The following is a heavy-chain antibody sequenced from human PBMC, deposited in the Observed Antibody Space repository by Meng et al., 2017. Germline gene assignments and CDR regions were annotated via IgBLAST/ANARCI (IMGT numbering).Heavy chain of an antibody. CDR3: ARDEDISAAGKLFGDY. J-gene: IGHJ4*02. V-gene: IGHV1-2*06. Sequence: VQLVESGAEVKRPGASVKVPCKPSGYNFPDYYILWVRQAPGQGLEWMGRIDPKNGDTHYAQKFQGRVTMTGDTSISTAYMDLSGLRSDDTAVYYCARDEDISAAGKLFGDYWGQGTLVTVSS. CDR2: IDPKNGDT. CDR1: GYNFPDYY. D-gene: IGHD6-13*01.